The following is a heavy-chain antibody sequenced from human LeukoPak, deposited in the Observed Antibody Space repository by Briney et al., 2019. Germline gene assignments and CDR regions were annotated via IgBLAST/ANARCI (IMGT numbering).Heavy chain of an antibody. CDR2: IYHSGST. CDR1: GYSISSGYY. Sequence: SETLSLTCTVSGYSISSGYYWGWIRQPPGKGLEWIGSIYHSGSTYYNPSLKSRVTISVDTSKNQFSLKLSSVTAADTAVYYCARPYYYDSRGYDDAFDIWGQGTMVTVSS. V-gene: IGHV4-38-2*02. J-gene: IGHJ3*02. CDR3: ARPYYYDSRGYDDAFDI. D-gene: IGHD3-22*01.